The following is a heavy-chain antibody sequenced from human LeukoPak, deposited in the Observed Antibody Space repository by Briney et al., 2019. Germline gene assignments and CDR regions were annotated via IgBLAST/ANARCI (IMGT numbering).Heavy chain of an antibody. J-gene: IGHJ4*02. CDR1: GYSISTGYY. CDR2: IYYRGST. CDR3: AIGRGDSSSSVFFDY. Sequence: SETLSLTCTVSGYSISTGYYWDWIRQPPGKGLERIGSIYYRGSTYYNPSLKSRVTISVDTSKNQFSLKLSSVTAADTAVYYCAIGRGDSSSSVFFDYWGQGTLVTVSS. V-gene: IGHV4-38-2*02. D-gene: IGHD6-6*01.